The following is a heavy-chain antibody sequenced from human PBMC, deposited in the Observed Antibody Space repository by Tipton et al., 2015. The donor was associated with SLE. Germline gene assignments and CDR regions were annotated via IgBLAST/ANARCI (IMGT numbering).Heavy chain of an antibody. D-gene: IGHD1-26*01. CDR2: IYYSGST. CDR1: GGSISSYY. CDR3: ARQDSGNYSPFDY. V-gene: IGHV4-59*08. Sequence: TLSLTCTVSGGSISSYYWSWIRQPPGKGLEWIGYIYYSGSTNYNPSLKSRVTISVDTSKNQFSLKLTSVTAAATAVFYCARQDSGNYSPFDYWGQGTLVPASS. J-gene: IGHJ4*02.